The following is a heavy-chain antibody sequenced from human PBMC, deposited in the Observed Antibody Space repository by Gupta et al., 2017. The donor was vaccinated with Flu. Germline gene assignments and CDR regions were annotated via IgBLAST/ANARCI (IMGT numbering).Heavy chain of an antibody. Sequence: EVQLLESGGGLVQPGGSLRLSCAASGFTFSSYDMSWVRQAPGKGLEWVSAISGSGGSTYYADSVKGRFTISRDNSKNTVYLQMNSLRAEDTAVYYCGKGVNAAPRVYDYWGQGTLVPVSS. J-gene: IGHJ4*02. CDR1: GFTFSSYD. V-gene: IGHV3-23*01. CDR3: GKGVNAAPRVYDY. CDR2: ISGSGGST. D-gene: IGHD2-8*01.